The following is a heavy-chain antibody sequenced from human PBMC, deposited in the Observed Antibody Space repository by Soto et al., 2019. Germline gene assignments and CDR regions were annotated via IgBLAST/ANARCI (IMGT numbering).Heavy chain of an antibody. Sequence: APGKGLEWVAVISYDGSNKYYADSVKGRFTISRDNSKNTLYLQMNSLRAEDTAVYYCASPYYYDSSGYPPPFDYWGQGTLVTVYS. CDR2: ISYDGSNK. V-gene: IGHV3-30-3*01. D-gene: IGHD3-22*01. CDR3: ASPYYYDSSGYPPPFDY. J-gene: IGHJ4*02.